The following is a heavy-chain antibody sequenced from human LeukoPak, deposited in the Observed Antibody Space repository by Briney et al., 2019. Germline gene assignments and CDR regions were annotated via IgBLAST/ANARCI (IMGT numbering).Heavy chain of an antibody. D-gene: IGHD2-2*01. CDR3: ARGKYGYCSSASCYLTGWFDP. CDR1: GGSFSGYY. V-gene: IGHV4-34*01. CDR2: INHSGST. Sequence: SETLSLTCAVYGGSFSGYYWSWIRQPPGKGLEWIGEINHSGSTNYNPSLKGRVTISVDTSKNQFSLKLSSVTAADTAVYYCARGKYGYCSSASCYLTGWFDPWGQGTLVTVSS. J-gene: IGHJ5*02.